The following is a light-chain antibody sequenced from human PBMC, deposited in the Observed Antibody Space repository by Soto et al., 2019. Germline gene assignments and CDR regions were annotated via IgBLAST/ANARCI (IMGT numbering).Light chain of an antibody. V-gene: IGKV3-20*01. CDR2: GAS. CDR1: QSLGTNF. J-gene: IGKJ1*01. Sequence: EIVLTQSPGTLSLSPGESGTLSCRASQSLGTNFLAWFQQKPGQAPRLLIYGASTRATGIPDRFSGSGSGTAFTLTITRLAPEDSAVYSCQHCGVSPRTFGQGTKMQMK. CDR3: QHCGVSPRT.